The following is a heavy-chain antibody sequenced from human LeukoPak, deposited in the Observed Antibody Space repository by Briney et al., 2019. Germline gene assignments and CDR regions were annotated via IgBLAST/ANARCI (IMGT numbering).Heavy chain of an antibody. Sequence: SETLSLTCTVSGGFISGYYWNWIRQSPGKGLEWIGYIFYTGDTDYNPSPRSRVTMSVDRSNNRFSLQLASVTTADSAFYYCARAYRLTSPRGFDPWGPGILVTVSS. CDR2: IFYTGDT. J-gene: IGHJ5*02. V-gene: IGHV4-59*01. CDR1: GGFISGYY. D-gene: IGHD3-16*02. CDR3: ARAYRLTSPRGFDP.